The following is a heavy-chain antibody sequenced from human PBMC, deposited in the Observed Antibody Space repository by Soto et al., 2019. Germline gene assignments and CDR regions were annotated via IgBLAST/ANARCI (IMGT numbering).Heavy chain of an antibody. CDR3: ARPPLPGYSIHFNS. CDR2: VYPRDSDT. D-gene: IGHD1-1*01. Sequence: GESLKISCKASGYIFIDYWIGWVRQMPGKGLEWMGIVYPRDSDTRYSPSFQGQVTISADKSINTAFLQWRSLKASDTAIYYCARPPLPGYSIHFNSWGQGTLVTVSS. CDR1: GYIFIDYW. V-gene: IGHV5-51*01. J-gene: IGHJ4*02.